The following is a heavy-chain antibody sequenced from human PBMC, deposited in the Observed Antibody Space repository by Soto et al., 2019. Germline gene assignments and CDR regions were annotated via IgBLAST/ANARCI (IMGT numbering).Heavy chain of an antibody. CDR1: GGSISSGGYY. Sequence: QVQLQESGPGLVKPSQTLSLTCTVSGGSISSGGYYWSWIRQHPGKGLKWIGYVSYSGGTYYSPSLKSRVTISVDTSKNQFSLKLSSVTAADTAVYYCARDPGGDYLLDYWGQGTLVTVSS. CDR2: VSYSGGT. V-gene: IGHV4-31*03. D-gene: IGHD4-17*01. J-gene: IGHJ4*02. CDR3: ARDPGGDYLLDY.